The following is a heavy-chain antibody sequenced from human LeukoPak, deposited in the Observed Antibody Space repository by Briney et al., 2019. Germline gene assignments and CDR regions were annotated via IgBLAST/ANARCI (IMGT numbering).Heavy chain of an antibody. CDR3: AREFRQTYNSGWSLDY. Sequence: GGSLRLSCSVSRFTVSNNYMSWVRQAPGKGLEWVSVIYGGRNNTHYADSVKGRFTISRDNSKNTVYLQMNSLTAEDTAAYYCAREFRQTYNSGWSLDYWGQATLVTVSS. J-gene: IGHJ4*02. D-gene: IGHD6-19*01. V-gene: IGHV3-53*01. CDR2: IYGGRNNT. CDR1: RFTVSNNY.